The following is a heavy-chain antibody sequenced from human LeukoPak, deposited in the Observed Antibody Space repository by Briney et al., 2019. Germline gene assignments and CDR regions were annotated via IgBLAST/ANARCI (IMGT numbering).Heavy chain of an antibody. CDR3: ARRRGGYGEGEFDY. CDR2: IRSDATT. D-gene: IGHD4-17*01. V-gene: IGHV3-66*04. Sequence: PGGSLRLSCTASGFTASSKYMSWVRQASGKGLEWGSFIRSDATTAYADSVQGRFTISRDDSKNTLYLQMNSLRVEDTAVYYCARRRGGYGEGEFDYWGQGTLVTVSS. J-gene: IGHJ4*02. CDR1: GFTASSKY.